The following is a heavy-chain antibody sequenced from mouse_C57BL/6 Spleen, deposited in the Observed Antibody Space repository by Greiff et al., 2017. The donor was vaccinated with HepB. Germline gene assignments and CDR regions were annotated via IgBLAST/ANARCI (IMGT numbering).Heavy chain of an antibody. CDR3: ARDPLTGTGYFDV. J-gene: IGHJ1*03. Sequence: EVQVVESGPGMVKPSQSLSLTCTVTGYSITSGYDWHWIRHFPGNKLEWMGYISYSGSTNYNPSLKSRISITHDTSKNHFFLKLNSVTTEDTATYYCARDPLTGTGYFDVWGTGTTVTVSS. V-gene: IGHV3-1*01. CDR1: GYSITSGYD. CDR2: ISYSGST. D-gene: IGHD4-1*01.